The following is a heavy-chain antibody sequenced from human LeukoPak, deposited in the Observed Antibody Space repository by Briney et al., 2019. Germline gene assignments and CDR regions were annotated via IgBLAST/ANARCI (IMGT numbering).Heavy chain of an antibody. Sequence: GESLKISCKGSGYSFPNYWIGWVRQMPGKGLEWMGLIYPGESDIRYSPSFQGQVTISADKSISTAYLQWSSLKASDTAMYYCARAGIAARRGNAFDIWGQGTMVTVSS. V-gene: IGHV5-51*01. J-gene: IGHJ3*02. CDR2: IYPGESDI. CDR3: ARAGIAARRGNAFDI. D-gene: IGHD6-6*01. CDR1: GYSFPNYW.